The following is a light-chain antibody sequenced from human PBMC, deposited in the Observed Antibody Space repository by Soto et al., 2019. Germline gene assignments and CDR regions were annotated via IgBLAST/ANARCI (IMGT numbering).Light chain of an antibody. J-gene: IGLJ2*01. CDR1: KLGGKY. CDR2: DDR. V-gene: IGLV3-1*01. Sequence: SYELTQPPSVSVSPGQTARMTCSGDKLGGKYVCWYQQKPGQSPVLVIYDDRKRPSGIPERFSGSNSGNTATLTISGTQAMDEDDYYCQAWDSSVVFGGGTKLTVL. CDR3: QAWDSSVV.